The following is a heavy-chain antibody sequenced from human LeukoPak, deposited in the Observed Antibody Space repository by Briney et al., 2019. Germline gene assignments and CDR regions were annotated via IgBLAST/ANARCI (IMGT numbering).Heavy chain of an antibody. CDR3: ARTYGDPGDY. J-gene: IGHJ4*02. D-gene: IGHD4-17*01. V-gene: IGHV3-21*01. CDR1: GFTFSSYS. Sequence: GGSLRLPCTASGFTFSSYSMNWVRQAPGKGLEWVSSISSDSSYIYYADSVKGRFTTSRDNAKNSLYLQMNSLRAEDTAVYYCARTYGDPGDYWGQGTLVTVSS. CDR2: ISSDSSYI.